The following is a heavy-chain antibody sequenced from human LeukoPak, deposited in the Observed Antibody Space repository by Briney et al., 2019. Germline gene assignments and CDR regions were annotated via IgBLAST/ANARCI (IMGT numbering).Heavy chain of an antibody. CDR2: ISSDGSST. V-gene: IGHV3-74*01. J-gene: IGHJ3*02. CDR3: ARGGSPPEALGDTFDI. Sequence: PGGSLRLSCVASGFTFSSHWMHWVRQAPGKGLVWVSRISSDGSSTWYADSVKGRFTISRDNAKNTLYLQMNSLRAGDTAVYYCARGGSPPEALGDTFDIWGQGTMVTVSS. CDR1: GFTFSSHW. D-gene: IGHD1-26*01.